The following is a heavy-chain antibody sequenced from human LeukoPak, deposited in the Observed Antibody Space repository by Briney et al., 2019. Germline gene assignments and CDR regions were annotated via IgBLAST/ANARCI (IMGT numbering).Heavy chain of an antibody. V-gene: IGHV3-33*01. Sequence: GGSLRLSCAASGFTFSSYGMHWVRQAPGKGLEWVAVIWYDGSNKYYADSVKGRFTISRDNSKNTLYLQMNSLRAEDTAVYCCARDLLVWFGESLHGVYYYYGMDVWGQGTTVTVSS. J-gene: IGHJ6*02. CDR1: GFTFSSYG. CDR3: ARDLLVWFGESLHGVYYYYGMDV. CDR2: IWYDGSNK. D-gene: IGHD3-10*01.